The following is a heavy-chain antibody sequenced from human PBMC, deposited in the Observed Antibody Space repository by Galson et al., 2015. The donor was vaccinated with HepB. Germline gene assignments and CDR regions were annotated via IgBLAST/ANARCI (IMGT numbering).Heavy chain of an antibody. CDR3: ARARDSSGYSEDHS. CDR2: IIPILGIA. D-gene: IGHD3-22*01. J-gene: IGHJ4*02. CDR1: GGTFSSYA. Sequence: SVKVSCKASGGTFSSYAISWVRQAPGQGLEWMGRIIPILGIANYAQKFQGRVTITADKSTSTAYMELSSLRSEDTAVYYCARARDSSGYSEDHSWGQGTLVTVSS. V-gene: IGHV1-69*04.